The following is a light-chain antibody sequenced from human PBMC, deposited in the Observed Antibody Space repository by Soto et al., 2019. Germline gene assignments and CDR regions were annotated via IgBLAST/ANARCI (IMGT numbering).Light chain of an antibody. CDR3: GTWDNSLSGGV. CDR2: DNN. CDR1: SSNIGSNY. V-gene: IGLV1-51*01. J-gene: IGLJ2*01. Sequence: QSVLTQPPSVSAAPGQKVTISCSGSSSNIGSNYVAWYQQLPGTAPKLLIYDNNKRPSGIPDRFSGSKSGTSATLGITGLQTGDEADYYCGTWDNSLSGGVFGGGTQLTVL.